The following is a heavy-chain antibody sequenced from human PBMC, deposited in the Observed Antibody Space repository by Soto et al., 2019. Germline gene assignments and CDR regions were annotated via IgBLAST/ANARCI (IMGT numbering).Heavy chain of an antibody. D-gene: IGHD3-10*01. Sequence: PSETLSLTCTVSGGSVSSGSYYWSWIRQPPGKGLEWMGYIYYSGSTNYNPSLKSRVTISVDTSKNQFSLKLSSVTAADTAVYYCAREPWFGESPYVMDVWGQGSTVTVSS. CDR2: IYYSGST. CDR3: AREPWFGESPYVMDV. V-gene: IGHV4-61*01. J-gene: IGHJ6*02. CDR1: GGSVSSGSYY.